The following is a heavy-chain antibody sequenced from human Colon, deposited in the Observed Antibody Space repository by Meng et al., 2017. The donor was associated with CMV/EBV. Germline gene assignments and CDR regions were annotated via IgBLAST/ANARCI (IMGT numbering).Heavy chain of an antibody. CDR2: ISGSGGST. CDR3: AKDRSALLWFGELFEFDY. Sequence: TFSTYAMSGVRQAPGKGLEWVSAISGSGGSTYYADSVKGRFTISRDNSKNTLYLQMNSLRAEDTAVYYCAKDRSALLWFGELFEFDYWGQGTLVTVSS. D-gene: IGHD3-10*01. CDR1: TFSTYA. J-gene: IGHJ4*02. V-gene: IGHV3-23*01.